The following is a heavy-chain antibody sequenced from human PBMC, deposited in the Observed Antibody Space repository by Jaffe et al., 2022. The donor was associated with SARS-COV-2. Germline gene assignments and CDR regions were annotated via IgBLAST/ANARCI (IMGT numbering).Heavy chain of an antibody. CDR3: ARGSHFWSGYYGRKAFDI. CDR2: IKQDGSEK. V-gene: IGHV3-7*01. CDR1: GFTFSSYW. J-gene: IGHJ3*02. Sequence: EVQLVESGGGLVQPGGSLRLSCAASGFTFSSYWMSWVRQAPGKGLEWVANIKQDGSEKYYVDSVKGRFTISRDNAKNSLYLQMNSLRAEDTAVYYCARGSHFWSGYYGRKAFDIWGQGTMVTVSS. D-gene: IGHD3-3*02.